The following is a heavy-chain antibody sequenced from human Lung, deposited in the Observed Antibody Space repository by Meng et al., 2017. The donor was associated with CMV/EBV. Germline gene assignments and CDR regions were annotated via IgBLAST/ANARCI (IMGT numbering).Heavy chain of an antibody. J-gene: IGHJ4*02. CDR2: IYHSGST. D-gene: IGHD1-7*01. Sequence: SETLSLTCTVSGYSISSGYYWGWIRQPPGKGLEWIGSIYHSGSTYYNPSLKSRVTISVDTSKNQFSLKLSSVTAADTAVYYCAGDNWNYDQRLFDYWGQGTLVTVSS. CDR1: GYSISSGYY. CDR3: AGDNWNYDQRLFDY. V-gene: IGHV4-38-2*02.